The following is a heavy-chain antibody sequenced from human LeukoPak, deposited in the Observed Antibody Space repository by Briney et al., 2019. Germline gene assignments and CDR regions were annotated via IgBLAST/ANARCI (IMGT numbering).Heavy chain of an antibody. CDR2: IRYDGSDK. Sequence: GGSLRLSCAASGSTFSNYGMHWVRQAPGKGLEWVAFIRYDGSDKYYADSVKGRFTISRDNSKNMLYLQMNSLRAEDTAVYYCAKVVDNLDYWGQGTLVTVSS. CDR3: AKVVDNLDY. V-gene: IGHV3-30*02. D-gene: IGHD2-15*01. CDR1: GSTFSNYG. J-gene: IGHJ4*02.